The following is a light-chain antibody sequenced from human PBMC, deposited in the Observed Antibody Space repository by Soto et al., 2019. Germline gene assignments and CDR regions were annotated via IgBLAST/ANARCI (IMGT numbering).Light chain of an antibody. CDR2: EVS. CDR1: SSDVGGYNY. V-gene: IGLV2-8*01. CDR3: SSFAGNNNLV. J-gene: IGLJ2*01. Sequence: QSVLTQPPSASGSPGQSVTISCTGTSSDVGGYNYVSWYQQHPGKAPKLMISEVSKRPSGVPDRFSGSKSGNTASLTVSGLQAEDEADYYCSSFAGNNNLVFGGGTKLTVL.